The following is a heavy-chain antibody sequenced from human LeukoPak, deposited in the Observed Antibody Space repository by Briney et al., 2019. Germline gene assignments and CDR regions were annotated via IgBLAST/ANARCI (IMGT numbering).Heavy chain of an antibody. J-gene: IGHJ5*02. CDR3: ARGSAYGDYEYWFDP. D-gene: IGHD4-17*01. Sequence: ASVKVSCKTSGYTFTSYGISWVRQAPGQGLEWMGWMNPNSGNTGYAQKFQGRVTITRNTSISTAYMELSSLRSEDTAVYYCARGSAYGDYEYWFDPWGQGTLVTVSS. CDR2: MNPNSGNT. CDR1: GYTFTSYG. V-gene: IGHV1-8*03.